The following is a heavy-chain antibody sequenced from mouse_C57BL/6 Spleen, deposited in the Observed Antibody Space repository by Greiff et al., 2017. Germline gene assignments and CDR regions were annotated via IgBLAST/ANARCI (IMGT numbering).Heavy chain of an antibody. CDR1: GFTFTDYY. CDR3: ARYRDSKDYYAMDY. Sequence: EVKLVESGGGLVQPGGSLSLSCAASGFTFTDYYMSWVRQPPGKALEWLGFIRNKANGYTTEYSASVKGRFTISRDNSQSILYLQMNALRAEDSATYYCARYRDSKDYYAMDYWGQGTSVTVSS. V-gene: IGHV7-3*01. CDR2: IRNKANGYTT. J-gene: IGHJ4*01. D-gene: IGHD2-5*01.